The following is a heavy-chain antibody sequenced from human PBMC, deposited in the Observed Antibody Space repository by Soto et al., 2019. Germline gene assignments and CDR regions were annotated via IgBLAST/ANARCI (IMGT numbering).Heavy chain of an antibody. CDR1: GYTFTGYL. D-gene: IGHD3-16*02. CDR2: INPNSGGT. Sequence: ASVKVCCKGSGYTFTGYLIHWVREAPGQGLEWMGCINPNSGGTKYAPRFQGRVTVTRDTSIRTAYMELHNLRSEDTAVYCCARGNGGRYRYPHIPGFDYGAQGALVTVSS. CDR3: ARGNGGRYRYPHIPGFDY. J-gene: IGHJ4*02. V-gene: IGHV1-2*02.